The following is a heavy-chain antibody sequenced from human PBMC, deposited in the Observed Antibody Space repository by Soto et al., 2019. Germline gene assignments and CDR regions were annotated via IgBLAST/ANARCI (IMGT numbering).Heavy chain of an antibody. J-gene: IGHJ2*01. D-gene: IGHD2-21*02. CDR2: ITHVGSEK. V-gene: IGHV3-7*01. CDR1: GFSFDSYS. CDR3: ARELVGTGWYFDL. Sequence: GQLVESGGGLVQPGGALRLSCGASGFSFDSYSISWVRQAPGKGLEWVANITHVGSEKYYVDSVKGRFTMSRDNAKNSVHLQMNSLRAEDTAVYYCARELVGTGWYFDLWGRGTLVTVSS.